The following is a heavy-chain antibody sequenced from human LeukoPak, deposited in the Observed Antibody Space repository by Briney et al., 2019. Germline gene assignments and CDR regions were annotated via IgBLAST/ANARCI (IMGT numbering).Heavy chain of an antibody. D-gene: IGHD3-22*01. J-gene: IGHJ3*02. Sequence: PSETLSLTCAVYGGSFSGYYWSWIRQPPGKGLEWIGEINHSGSTNYNPSLKSRVTISVDTSKNQFSLKLSPVTAADTAVYYCLLGYYQRAFDIWGQGTMVTVSS. CDR3: LLGYYQRAFDI. CDR2: INHSGST. CDR1: GGSFSGYY. V-gene: IGHV4-34*01.